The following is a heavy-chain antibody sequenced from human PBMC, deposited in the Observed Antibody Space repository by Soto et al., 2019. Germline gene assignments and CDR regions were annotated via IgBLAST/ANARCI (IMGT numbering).Heavy chain of an antibody. CDR1: GFTFSSYS. CDR3: ARDRTILYGVDV. Sequence: GASLRLSCAASGFTFSSYSMNWVRQAPGKGLEWVSSISSSSSYIYYADSVKGRFTISRDNAKNSLYLQMNSLRAEDTAVYYCARDRTILYGVDVWGQGTTVNVSS. D-gene: IGHD3-3*01. V-gene: IGHV3-21*01. CDR2: ISSSSSYI. J-gene: IGHJ6*02.